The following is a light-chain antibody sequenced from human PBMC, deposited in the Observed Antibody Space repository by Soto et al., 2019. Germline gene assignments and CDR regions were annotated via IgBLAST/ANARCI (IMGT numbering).Light chain of an antibody. CDR2: DVT. Sequence: SAPTQPHSVSGSPGQSVTISCTGNNKEVGGYSYVSWYQQHPGKAPQLIIYDVTERPSGVPDRFSGSKSGNTASLTISGLQAEDEADYYCCSYTGSYSYVFGIGTKVTVL. CDR3: CSYTGSYSYV. J-gene: IGLJ1*01. CDR1: NKEVGGYSY. V-gene: IGLV2-11*01.